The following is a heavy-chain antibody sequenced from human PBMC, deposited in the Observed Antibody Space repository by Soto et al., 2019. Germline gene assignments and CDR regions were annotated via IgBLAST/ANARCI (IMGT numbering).Heavy chain of an antibody. Sequence: QVQLQQWGAGLLKPSETLSLTCAVYGGSFSGYYWSWIRQPPGKGLEWIGEINHSGSTNYNPSLKSRVTISVDTSKNQFSLELSSVTAADTAVYYCARVELEPYYYYYYMDVWGKGTTVTVSS. CDR3: ARVELEPYYYYYYMDV. J-gene: IGHJ6*03. CDR2: INHSGST. D-gene: IGHD1-1*01. V-gene: IGHV4-34*01. CDR1: GGSFSGYY.